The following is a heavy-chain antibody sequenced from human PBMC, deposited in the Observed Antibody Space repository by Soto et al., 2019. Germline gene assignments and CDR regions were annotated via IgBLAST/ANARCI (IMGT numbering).Heavy chain of an antibody. D-gene: IGHD6-19*01. Sequence: SETLSLTCTVSGGSISSSSYYWGWIRQPPGKGLEWIGSIYYSGSTYYNPSLRSRVTISVDTSKNQFSLKLSSVTAADTAVYYCARLGRGPWNSSGWLPWFDPWGQGTLVTVSS. CDR3: ARLGRGPWNSSGWLPWFDP. J-gene: IGHJ5*02. CDR2: IYYSGST. CDR1: GGSISSSSYY. V-gene: IGHV4-39*01.